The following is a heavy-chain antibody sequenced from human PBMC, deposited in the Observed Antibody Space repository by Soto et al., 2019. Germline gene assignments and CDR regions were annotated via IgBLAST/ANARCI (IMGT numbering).Heavy chain of an antibody. V-gene: IGHV3-21*01. CDR3: ARRLGGIAVAGYYYYYGMDV. J-gene: IGHJ6*02. CDR1: GFTFSSYS. D-gene: IGHD6-19*01. Sequence: PGGSLRLSCAASGFTFSSYSMNWVRQAPGKGLEWVSSISSSSSYIYYADSVKGRFTISRDNAKNSLYLQMNSLRAEDTAVYYCARRLGGIAVAGYYYYYGMDVWGQGTTVTV. CDR2: ISSSSSYI.